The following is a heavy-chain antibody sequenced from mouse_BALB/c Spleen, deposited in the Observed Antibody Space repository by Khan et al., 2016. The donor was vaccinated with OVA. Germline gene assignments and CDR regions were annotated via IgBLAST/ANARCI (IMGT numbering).Heavy chain of an antibody. V-gene: IGHV2-6-1*01. CDR3: ARQPYYNYYAMDY. J-gene: IGHJ4*01. CDR2: IWSDGST. Sequence: VQLQESGPGLVAPSQSLSITCTISGFSLTSYGIHWVRQPPGKGLEWLVVIWSDGSTTYNSTLKSRLSITKDNSKSQVFLKMNSLQTDDTAMYYCARQPYYNYYAMDYWGQGTSVTVSS. CDR1: GFSLTSYG. D-gene: IGHD2-12*01.